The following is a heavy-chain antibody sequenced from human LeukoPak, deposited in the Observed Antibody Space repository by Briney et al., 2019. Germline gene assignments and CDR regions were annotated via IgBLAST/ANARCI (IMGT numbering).Heavy chain of an antibody. Sequence: ASVKVSCKASGYTFTSYGISWVRQAPGQGLEWMGKISPTGDSISYAQRFRDRVTMTTDTSTITVYMGLSNLRSEDTSVYYCARGSVTTDASFDYWGQGTLVTVSP. J-gene: IGHJ4*02. V-gene: IGHV1-46*01. CDR1: GYTFTSYG. D-gene: IGHD4-17*01. CDR2: ISPTGDSI. CDR3: ARGSVTTDASFDY.